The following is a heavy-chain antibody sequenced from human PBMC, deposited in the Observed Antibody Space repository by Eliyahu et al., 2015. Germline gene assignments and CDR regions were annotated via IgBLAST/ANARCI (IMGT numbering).Heavy chain of an antibody. CDR2: IYASGST. D-gene: IGHD4-17*01. V-gene: IGHV4-4*09. J-gene: IGHJ5*01. CDR1: GGYISSYY. CDR3: ARQDGYGDYDS. Sequence: QVQLQESGPGLVKPSETLSVNCTVSGGYISSYYWTWIRQPPGKGLEWIGNIYASGSTTYNPSLKSRVTISADTSKNRFSLKLSSVTAADTAVYYCARQDGYGDYDSWGQGTLVTVSS.